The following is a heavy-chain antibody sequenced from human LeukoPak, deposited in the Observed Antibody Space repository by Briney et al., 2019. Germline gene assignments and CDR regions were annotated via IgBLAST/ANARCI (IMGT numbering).Heavy chain of an antibody. V-gene: IGHV4-34*01. CDR3: ARHGGYYFDY. CDR1: GESFSGYY. Sequence: SETLSLTCGVYGESFSGYYWSWIRQPPGKGLEWIGQIRHTGSTAYNPSLRSRVTISGDTSKNQFSLKLSSVTAADTAVYYCARHGGYYFDYWGQGTLVTVSS. CDR2: IRHTGST. D-gene: IGHD3-16*01. J-gene: IGHJ4*02.